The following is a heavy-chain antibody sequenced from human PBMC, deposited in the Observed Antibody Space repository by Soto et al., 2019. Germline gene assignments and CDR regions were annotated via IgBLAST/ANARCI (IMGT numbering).Heavy chain of an antibody. J-gene: IGHJ4*02. CDR3: ASGHEAYKVRN. CDR2: IYYPGNT. D-gene: IGHD1-1*01. CDR1: GGSISSGGTGSY. V-gene: IGHV4-31*03. Sequence: QVQLQESGPGLVKPSQTLSLTCTVSGGSISSGGTGSYWTWIRQLPGKGLEWIGYIYYPGNTYYNPSLMIRPTISIDTSENQFSLKLTSVTAADTGVYFCASGHEAYKVRNWGQGTRVTGSS.